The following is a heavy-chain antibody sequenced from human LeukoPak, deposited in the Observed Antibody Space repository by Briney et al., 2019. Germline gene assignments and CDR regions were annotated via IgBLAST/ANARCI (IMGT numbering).Heavy chain of an antibody. V-gene: IGHV3-30*18. CDR1: GFTFSSYG. Sequence: GGSLRLSCAASGFTFSSYGMHWVRQAPGKGLEWVAVISYDGSNKYYADSVKGRFTISRDNSKNTLYLQMNSLRAEDTAVYYRAKDRTGWPGVYWGQGTLVTVSS. J-gene: IGHJ4*02. CDR3: AKDRTGWPGVY. CDR2: ISYDGSNK. D-gene: IGHD3/OR15-3a*01.